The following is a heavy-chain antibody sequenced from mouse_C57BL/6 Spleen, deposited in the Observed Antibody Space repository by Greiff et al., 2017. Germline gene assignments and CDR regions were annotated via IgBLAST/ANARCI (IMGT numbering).Heavy chain of an antibody. V-gene: IGHV1-72*01. J-gene: IGHJ4*01. D-gene: IGHD1-1*01. Sequence: QVQLQQPGAELVKPGASVKLSCQASGYTFTSYWMHWVKQRPGRGLEWIGRIDPNSGGTKYNEKFKSKATLTVDKPSSTAYMQLSSLTSEDSAVYYCARGIMTTVVATDYYAMDYWGQGTSVTVSS. CDR2: IDPNSGGT. CDR1: GYTFTSYW. CDR3: ARGIMTTVVATDYYAMDY.